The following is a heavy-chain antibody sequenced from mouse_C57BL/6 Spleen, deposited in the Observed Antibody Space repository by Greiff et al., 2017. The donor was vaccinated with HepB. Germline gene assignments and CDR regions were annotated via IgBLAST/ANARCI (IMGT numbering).Heavy chain of an antibody. D-gene: IGHD2-5*01. J-gene: IGHJ2*01. CDR3: ARGGKSNYDY. V-gene: IGHV1-69*01. CDR2: IDPSDSYT. Sequence: QVQLQQPGAELVMPGASVKLSCKASGYTFTSYWMHWVKQRPGQGLEWIGEIDPSDSYTNYNQKFKGKSTLTVDKSSSTAYMQLSSLTSEDSAVYYCARGGKSNYDYWGQGTTLTVSS. CDR1: GYTFTSYW.